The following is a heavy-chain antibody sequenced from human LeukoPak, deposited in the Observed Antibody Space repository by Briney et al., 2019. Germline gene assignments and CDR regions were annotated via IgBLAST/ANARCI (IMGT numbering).Heavy chain of an antibody. CDR1: GFTFSSYG. Sequence: GGSLRLSCAASGFTFSSYGMHWVRQAPGKGLEWVAVIWYDGSNKYYADSVKGRFTISRDNSKNTLYLQMNSLRAEDTAVYYCARGPRELYGGNSDGGWFDPWGQGTLVTVSS. D-gene: IGHD4-23*01. CDR3: ARGPRELYGGNSDGGWFDP. CDR2: IWYDGSNK. J-gene: IGHJ5*02. V-gene: IGHV3-33*08.